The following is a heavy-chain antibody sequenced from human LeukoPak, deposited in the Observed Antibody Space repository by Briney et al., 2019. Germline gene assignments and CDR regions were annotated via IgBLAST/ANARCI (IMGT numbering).Heavy chain of an antibody. Sequence: GGSLRLSCAASGFTFSSYEMNWVRQAPGKGLEWVSAISGSGGSTYYADSVKGRFTISRDNSKNTLYLQMNSLRAEDTAVYYCAKDSRGYYYMDVWGKGTTVTISS. V-gene: IGHV3-23*01. CDR3: AKDSRGYYYMDV. CDR1: GFTFSSYE. D-gene: IGHD3-10*01. J-gene: IGHJ6*03. CDR2: ISGSGGST.